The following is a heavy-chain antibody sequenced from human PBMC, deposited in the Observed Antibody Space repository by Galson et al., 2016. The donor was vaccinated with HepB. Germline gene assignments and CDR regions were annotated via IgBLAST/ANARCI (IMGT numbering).Heavy chain of an antibody. Sequence: TLSLTCTVSGGSISSGNHYWTWIRQRPGKGLEWIGYISYGGSTYSSPSLKSRLTMSIDTSKNQFSLRLRSVIAADTAVYFCARTVYCGDDCYFDAFDIWGQGTMVTVSS. D-gene: IGHD2-21*02. CDR3: ARTVYCGDDCYFDAFDI. CDR1: GGSISSGNHY. J-gene: IGHJ3*02. V-gene: IGHV4-31*03. CDR2: ISYGGST.